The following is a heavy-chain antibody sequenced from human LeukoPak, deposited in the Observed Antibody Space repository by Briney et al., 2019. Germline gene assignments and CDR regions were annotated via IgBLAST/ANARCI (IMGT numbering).Heavy chain of an antibody. V-gene: IGHV3-74*01. CDR2: INSDETRT. D-gene: IGHD3/OR15-3a*01. CDR3: ARSTDSWTNYYGMDV. CDR1: GFTFSSYW. J-gene: IGHJ6*02. Sequence: GGSLRLSCAASGFTFSSYWMHWVRQAPGKGLVWVSRINSDETRTNFADSVKGRFTISRDNAKNTLYLQMNSLRAEDTAVYYCARSTDSWTNYYGMDVWGQGTTVTVSS.